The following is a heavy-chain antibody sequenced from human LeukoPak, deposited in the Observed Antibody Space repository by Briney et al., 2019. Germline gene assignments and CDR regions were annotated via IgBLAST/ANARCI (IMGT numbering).Heavy chain of an antibody. CDR3: ARERDGRFFDY. CDR1: GLTFRSFW. Sequence: GGSLRLSCAVAGLTFRSFWMSWVRQAPGKGLEWVANINQDGSEKYFVDSVKGRFTISRGNSKNSLHLQMNTLRAEDTALYYCARERDGRFFDYWGQGTLVTVSS. D-gene: IGHD5-24*01. V-gene: IGHV3-7*01. J-gene: IGHJ4*02. CDR2: INQDGSEK.